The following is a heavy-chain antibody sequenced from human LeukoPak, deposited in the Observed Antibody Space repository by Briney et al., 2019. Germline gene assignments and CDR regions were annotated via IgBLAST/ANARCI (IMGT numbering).Heavy chain of an antibody. J-gene: IGHJ3*02. D-gene: IGHD1-26*01. CDR1: GFTFSSYA. CDR3: AKALGATGAFDI. Sequence: GGSLRLSCAASGFTFSSYAMSWIRQAPGRGLEWVSAISGSGSSTFYTDSVKGRFTISRDTSKNTLYLQMNSLRAEDTAVYYCAKALGATGAFDIWGQGTMVTVSS. CDR2: ISGSGSST. V-gene: IGHV3-23*01.